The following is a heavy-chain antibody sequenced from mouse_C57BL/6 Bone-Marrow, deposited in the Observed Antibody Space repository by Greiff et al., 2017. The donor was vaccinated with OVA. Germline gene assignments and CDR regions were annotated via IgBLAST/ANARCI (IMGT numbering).Heavy chain of an antibody. D-gene: IGHD2-4*01. V-gene: IGHV1-52*01. CDR2: IDPSDSET. CDR1: GYTFTSYW. CDR3: ARGGLNYDYAWFAY. J-gene: IGHJ3*01. Sequence: QLQQPGAELVRPGSSVKLSCKASGYTFTSYWMHWVKQRPIQGLEWIGNIDPSDSETHYNQKFKDKATLTVDKSSSTAYMQLSSLTSEDSAVYYCARGGLNYDYAWFAYWGQGTLVTVSA.